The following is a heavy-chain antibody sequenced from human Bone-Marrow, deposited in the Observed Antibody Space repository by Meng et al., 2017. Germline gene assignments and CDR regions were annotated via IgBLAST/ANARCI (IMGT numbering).Heavy chain of an antibody. CDR1: GGSFSGYY. CDR2: INHSGST. D-gene: IGHD2-2*01. CDR3: ARAGSGIVVVLDP. J-gene: IGHJ5*02. V-gene: IGHV4-34*01. Sequence: QVQLQQWGAGLLKPSETLSLTCAVYGGSFSGYYWSWIRQPPGKGLEWIGEINHSGSTYYNPSLKSRVTISVDTSKNQFSLKLSSVTAADTAVYYCARAGSGIVVVLDPWGQGTLVTVSS.